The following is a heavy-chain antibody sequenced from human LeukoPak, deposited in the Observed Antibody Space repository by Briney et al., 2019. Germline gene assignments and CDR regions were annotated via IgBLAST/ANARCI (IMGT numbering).Heavy chain of an antibody. J-gene: IGHJ4*02. CDR1: GFTFSSYG. CDR3: AKDYYGSGSYFDY. CDR2: ISYDGSNK. V-gene: IGHV3-30*18. D-gene: IGHD3-10*01. Sequence: GGSLRLSCAASGFTFSSYGMHWVRQAPGRGLEWVAVISYDGSNKYYADSVKGRFTISRDNSKNTLYLQMNSLRAEDTAVYYCAKDYYGSGSYFDYWGQGTLVTVSS.